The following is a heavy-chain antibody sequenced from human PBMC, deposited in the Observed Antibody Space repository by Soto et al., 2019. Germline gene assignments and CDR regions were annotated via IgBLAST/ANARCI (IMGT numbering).Heavy chain of an antibody. CDR1: GFTFSSYG. D-gene: IGHD3-9*01. V-gene: IGHV3-30*03. CDR3: ASQFYDILTGPYYYYGMDA. Sequence: GGSLRLSCAASGFTFSSYGMHWVRQAPGKGLEWVAVISYDGSNKYYADSVKGRFTISRDNSKNTLYLQMNSLRAEDTAVYYCASQFYDILTGPYYYYGMDAWGQGTTVTSP. CDR2: ISYDGSNK. J-gene: IGHJ6*02.